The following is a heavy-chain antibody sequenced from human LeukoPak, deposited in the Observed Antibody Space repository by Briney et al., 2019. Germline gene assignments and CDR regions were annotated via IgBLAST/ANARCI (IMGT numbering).Heavy chain of an antibody. CDR3: ARGPQITVTIAHYVY. CDR2: IYKTGST. J-gene: IGHJ4*02. D-gene: IGHD4-17*01. Sequence: PSETLSLTCTVSGGSISSTTYYWAWIRQPPGKGLEWIGSIYKTGSTNYNPSLKSRVTISVDTSKNQFSRKLSSVTAADTAVYYCARGPQITVTIAHYVYWGQGILVTVSS. V-gene: IGHV4-39*07. CDR1: GGSISSTTYY.